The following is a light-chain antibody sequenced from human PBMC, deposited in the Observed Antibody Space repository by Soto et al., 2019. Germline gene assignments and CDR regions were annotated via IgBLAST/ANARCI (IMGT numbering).Light chain of an antibody. CDR1: QSVSNNY. CDR2: GAS. J-gene: IGKJ1*01. Sequence: VMTQSPATLSVSPGERATLSCRASQSVSNNYLAWYQQQPGQAPRPLIYGASNRATGIPDRFSGSGSGTDFTLTISRLEPEDFAVYYCQQYGSSGTFGQGTRV. V-gene: IGKV3-20*01. CDR3: QQYGSSGT.